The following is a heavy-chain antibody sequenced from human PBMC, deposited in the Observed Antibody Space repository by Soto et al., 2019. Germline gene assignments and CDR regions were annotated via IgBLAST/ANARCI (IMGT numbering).Heavy chain of an antibody. Sequence: GASVKVSCKASGYTFSGHYIHWVRQAPEQGPEWMGEIGPESGATRYAQKFQGRITTTRDTSITTVYMELKNLRPDDTAVYYCGRGRSGQIVVFYWGQGTPVTVSS. V-gene: IGHV1-2*02. CDR1: GYTFSGHY. CDR3: GRGRSGQIVVFY. D-gene: IGHD1-26*01. J-gene: IGHJ4*02. CDR2: IGPESGAT.